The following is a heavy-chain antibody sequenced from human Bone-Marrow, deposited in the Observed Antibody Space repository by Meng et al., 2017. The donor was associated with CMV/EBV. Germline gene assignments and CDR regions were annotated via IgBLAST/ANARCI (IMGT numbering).Heavy chain of an antibody. D-gene: IGHD6-19*01. CDR1: GYSYTNYW. Sequence: GESLKISCKGSGYSYTNYWIGWVRQMPGKGLGWMGIIYPGDSDTRYSPSFRGQVAISADKSINTAYLQLRSLKASDTAMYYCASFHGSGGRPPFYWGQGTLVTVSS. CDR3: ASFHGSGGRPPFY. J-gene: IGHJ4*02. CDR2: IYPGDSDT. V-gene: IGHV5-51*01.